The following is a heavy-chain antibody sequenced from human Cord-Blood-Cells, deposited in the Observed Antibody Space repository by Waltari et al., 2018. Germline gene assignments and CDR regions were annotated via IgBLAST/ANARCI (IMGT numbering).Heavy chain of an antibody. V-gene: IGHV4-34*01. CDR2: INHSGST. CDR3: ARGVWGYCTGGVCYYFDY. D-gene: IGHD2-8*02. Sequence: QVQLQQWGAGLLKPSETLSLTCAVYGGSFSGYYWSWICQPPGKGLEGIGEINHSGSTNYNPSLKSRVTISVDTSKNQFSLKLSSVTAADTAVYYCARGVWGYCTGGVCYYFDYWGQGTLVTVSS. J-gene: IGHJ4*02. CDR1: GGSFSGYY.